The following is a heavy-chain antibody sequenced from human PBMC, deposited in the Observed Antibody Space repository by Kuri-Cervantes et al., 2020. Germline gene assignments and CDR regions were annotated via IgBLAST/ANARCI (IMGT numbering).Heavy chain of an antibody. J-gene: IGHJ1*01. D-gene: IGHD2-15*01. CDR3: AREGSSGGSGVFQH. Sequence: SLKISCAASGFTFDDYAMHWVRQAPGKGLEWVSAISWNSGTIGYADSVKGRFTISRDNAKNSLYLQMNSLRAEDTAVYYCAREGSSGGSGVFQHWGQGTLVTVSS. V-gene: IGHV3-9*01. CDR2: ISWNSGTI. CDR1: GFTFDDYA.